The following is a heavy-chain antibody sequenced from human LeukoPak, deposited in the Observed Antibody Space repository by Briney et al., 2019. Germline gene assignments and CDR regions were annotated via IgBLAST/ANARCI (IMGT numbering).Heavy chain of an antibody. Sequence: ASVKVSCQASGYTFTSYGISWVRQAPGQGLEWMGWISAYNGNTNYAQKLQGRVTMTTDTSTSTAYMELRSLRSDDTAVYYCARAIYGDYPSDYWGQGTLVTVSS. CDR3: ARAIYGDYPSDY. CDR1: GYTFTSYG. J-gene: IGHJ4*02. V-gene: IGHV1-18*01. D-gene: IGHD4-17*01. CDR2: ISAYNGNT.